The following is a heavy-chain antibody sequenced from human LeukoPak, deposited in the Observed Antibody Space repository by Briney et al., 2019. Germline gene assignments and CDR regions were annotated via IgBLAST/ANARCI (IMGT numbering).Heavy chain of an antibody. D-gene: IGHD6-19*01. V-gene: IGHV3-23*01. J-gene: IGHJ4*02. CDR1: GSIVTIYA. CDR2: IRGSGGRT. CDR3: AKEDGPQTWLVEGSFDY. Sequence: PGGCLSLSWAASGSIVTIYAMDWVRQAPGKGREWVSGIRGSGGRTHYAYSVKGRYTISRDDSKNPLYLQMNSLRAEDTAVYYCAKEDGPQTWLVEGSFDYWGKGTLVTVSS.